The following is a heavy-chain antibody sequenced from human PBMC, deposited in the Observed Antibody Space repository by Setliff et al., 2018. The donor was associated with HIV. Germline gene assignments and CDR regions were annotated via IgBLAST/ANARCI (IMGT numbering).Heavy chain of an antibody. D-gene: IGHD3-22*01. CDR1: GFTFSSYA. V-gene: IGHV3-21*01. CDR3: ARDPYYYDSSGYGPRAFDI. J-gene: IGHJ3*02. CDR2: ISSSSSYI. Sequence: GGSLRLSCADSGFTFSSYAMSWVRQAPGKWLEWVSSISSSSSYIFYADSVKGRFTISRDNAKNSLYLQMNSLRAEDTAVYYCARDPYYYDSSGYGPRAFDIWGQGTMVTVSS.